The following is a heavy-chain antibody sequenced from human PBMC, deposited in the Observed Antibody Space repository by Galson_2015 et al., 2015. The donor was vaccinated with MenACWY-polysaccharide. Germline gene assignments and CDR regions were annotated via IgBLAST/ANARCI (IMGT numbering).Heavy chain of an antibody. CDR3: ARNGAKGLDV. D-gene: IGHD4/OR15-4a*01. J-gene: IGHJ6*02. V-gene: IGHV3-74*01. CDR2: GSRT. Sequence: GSRTNYADSVKGRLTISIDNAKNTLFLQMNNLRAEDTAVYYCARNGAKGLDVWGQGTKVTVSS.